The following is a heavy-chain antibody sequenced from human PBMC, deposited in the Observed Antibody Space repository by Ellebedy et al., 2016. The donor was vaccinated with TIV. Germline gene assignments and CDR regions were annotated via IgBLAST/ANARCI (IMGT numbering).Heavy chain of an antibody. J-gene: IGHJ4*02. CDR3: ARHPLSGYDLGD. V-gene: IGHV5-10-1*01. CDR2: IDPSDSYT. CDR1: GYSFTSYW. Sequence: GGSLRLXXKGSGYSFTSYWISWVRQMPGKGLEWMGRIDPSDSYTNYSPSFQGHVTISADKSISTAYLQWSSLKASDTAMYYCARHPLSGYDLGDWGQGTLVTVSS. D-gene: IGHD5-12*01.